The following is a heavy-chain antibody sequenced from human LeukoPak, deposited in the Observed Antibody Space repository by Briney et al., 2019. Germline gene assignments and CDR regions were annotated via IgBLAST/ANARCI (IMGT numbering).Heavy chain of an antibody. V-gene: IGHV4-39*01. J-gene: IGHJ4*02. Sequence: SETLSLTCTVSGGSISSSSYYWGWIRQPPGKGLEWIVSGYYSGSTYYNPSLKSRVTISVDTSKNQFSLKLSSMTAADTAVYYCARLLGESNRPLYYFDYWGQGTLVTVSS. CDR1: GGSISSSSYY. CDR2: GYYSGST. CDR3: ARLLGESNRPLYYFDY.